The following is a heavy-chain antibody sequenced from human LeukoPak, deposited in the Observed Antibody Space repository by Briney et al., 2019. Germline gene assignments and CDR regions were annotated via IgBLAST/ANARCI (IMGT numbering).Heavy chain of an antibody. CDR3: ARDRPDTYYDILTGYYMDYYYYYMDV. CDR2: INSDGSST. V-gene: IGHV3-74*01. Sequence: GGSLRLSCAASGFTFSSYGMHWVRQAPGKGLVWVSRINSDGSSTSYADSVKGRFTISRDNAKNTLYLQMNSLRAEDTAVYYCARDRPDTYYDILTGYYMDYYYYYMDVWGKGTTVTVSS. CDR1: GFTFSSYG. D-gene: IGHD3-9*01. J-gene: IGHJ6*03.